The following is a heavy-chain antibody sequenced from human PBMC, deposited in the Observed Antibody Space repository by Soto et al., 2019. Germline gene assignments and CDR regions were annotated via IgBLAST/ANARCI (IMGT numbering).Heavy chain of an antibody. D-gene: IGHD5-18*01. V-gene: IGHV1-69*01. Sequence: QVQLVQSGAEVKKPGSSVKVSCKASGGTFSSYAISWVRQAPGQGLAWMGGIIPIFGTANYAQKFQGRVTITADESTSTAYMELSRMRSEDTAVYYYARDRDTDKVGAGPFDYWGQGTLVTVSS. J-gene: IGHJ4*02. CDR3: ARDRDTDKVGAGPFDY. CDR1: GGTFSSYA. CDR2: IIPIFGTA.